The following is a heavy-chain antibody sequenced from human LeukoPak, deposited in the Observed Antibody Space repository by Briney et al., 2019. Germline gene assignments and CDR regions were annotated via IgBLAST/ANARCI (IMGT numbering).Heavy chain of an antibody. D-gene: IGHD5-24*01. V-gene: IGHV1-18*01. Sequence: ASVKVSCKASGYTFTSYDINWVRQAPGQGLEWMGWISAYNGNTNYAQKLQGRVTMTTDTSTSTAYMELRSLRSDDTAVYYCARRRRDGYNYNYYYYMDVWGKGTTVTVSS. J-gene: IGHJ6*03. CDR1: GYTFTSYD. CDR2: ISAYNGNT. CDR3: ARRRRDGYNYNYYYYMDV.